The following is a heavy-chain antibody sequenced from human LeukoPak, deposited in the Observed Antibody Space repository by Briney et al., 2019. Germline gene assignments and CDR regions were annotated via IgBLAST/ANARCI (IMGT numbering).Heavy chain of an antibody. CDR2: ISGSGGST. CDR1: GFTFSSYA. J-gene: IGHJ4*02. Sequence: RGSLRLSCAASGFTFSSYAMSWVRQAPGKGLEWVSAISGSGGSTYYADSVKGRFTISRDNSKNTLYLQMNSLRAEDTAVYYCAKDMYSSGWPSAYWGQGTLVTVSS. CDR3: AKDMYSSGWPSAY. V-gene: IGHV3-23*01. D-gene: IGHD6-19*01.